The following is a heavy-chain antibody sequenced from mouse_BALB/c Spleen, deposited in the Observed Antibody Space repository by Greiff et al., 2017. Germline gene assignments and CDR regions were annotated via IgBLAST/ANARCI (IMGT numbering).Heavy chain of an antibody. Sequence: EVQRVESGGGLVQPGGSRKLSCAASGFTFSSFGMHWVRQAPEKGLAWVAYISSGSSTIYYADTVKGRFTISRDNPKNTLLLQMTSLRSEDTAMYYCASGGLRRGDAMDYWGQGTSVTVSS. V-gene: IGHV5-17*02. CDR3: ASGGLRRGDAMDY. CDR1: GFTFSSFG. J-gene: IGHJ4*01. CDR2: ISSGSSTI. D-gene: IGHD2-4*01.